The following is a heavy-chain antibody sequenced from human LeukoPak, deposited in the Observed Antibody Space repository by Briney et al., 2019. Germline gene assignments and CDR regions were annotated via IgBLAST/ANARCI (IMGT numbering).Heavy chain of an antibody. Sequence: GGSLRLSCGASGFTFSNYWMNWVRQAPGKGLEWAANIKPDGSEKFYVDSVKGRFTISRDNAKNSLYLQMNSLRAEDAAVYYCAKEGAYPIITYDSWGQGTLVTVSS. V-gene: IGHV3-7*01. D-gene: IGHD3-10*01. CDR2: IKPDGSEK. CDR1: GFTFSNYW. CDR3: AKEGAYPIITYDS. J-gene: IGHJ5*01.